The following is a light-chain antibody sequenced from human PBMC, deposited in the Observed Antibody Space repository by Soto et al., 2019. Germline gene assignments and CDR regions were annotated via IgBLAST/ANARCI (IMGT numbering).Light chain of an antibody. J-gene: IGKJ3*01. CDR2: GAS. Sequence: IQLTQSPSSLSASVGDRVTITCRASQGISSFLAWYQQKPGKAPKLLIYGASTLQSGVPSRFSGSGSGTEFTLTIGSLQPVDFATYYCQQLNSFPIPFGPGTKVDIK. CDR1: QGISSF. CDR3: QQLNSFPIP. V-gene: IGKV1-9*01.